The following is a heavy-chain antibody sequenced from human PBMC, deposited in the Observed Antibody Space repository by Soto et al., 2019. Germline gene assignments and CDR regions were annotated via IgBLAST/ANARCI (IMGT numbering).Heavy chain of an antibody. CDR3: ARRGIVVVRGGNWLDP. D-gene: IGHD2-2*01. Sequence: QVQLQQWGAGLLKPSETLSLTCAVYGGSFSGYYWSWIRQPPGKGLEWIGEINHSGSTNYNRSLKSRVTISVDTSKNQFSLKLTSVTAADTAVYYCARRGIVVVRGGNWLDPWGQGTLVTVSS. J-gene: IGHJ5*02. V-gene: IGHV4-34*01. CDR1: GGSFSGYY. CDR2: INHSGST.